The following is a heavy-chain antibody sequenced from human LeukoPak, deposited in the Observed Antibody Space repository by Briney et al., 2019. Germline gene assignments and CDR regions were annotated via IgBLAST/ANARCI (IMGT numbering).Heavy chain of an antibody. J-gene: IGHJ4*02. D-gene: IGHD6-6*01. CDR1: GFTFSSYS. CDR3: ASRQYSSSSFDY. CDR2: ISSSSSYI. V-gene: IGHV3-21*01. Sequence: PGGSLRLSCAASGFTFSSYSMNWVRQAPGKELEWVSSISSSSSYIYYADSVKGRFTISRDNAKNSLYLQMNSLRAEDTAVYYCASRQYSSSSFDYWGQGTLVTVSS.